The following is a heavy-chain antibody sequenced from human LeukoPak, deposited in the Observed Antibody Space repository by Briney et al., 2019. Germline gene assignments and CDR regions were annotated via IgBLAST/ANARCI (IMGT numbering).Heavy chain of an antibody. J-gene: IGHJ4*02. Sequence: GASVKVSCKASGGTFRSNAINWVRQAPGQGLEWMEIINPSGGSTSYAQKFQGRVTVTRDTSTSTVYMELSSLRSEDTAMYYCAREGEIGYDLSDYWGQGTLVTVSS. CDR2: INPSGGST. CDR1: GGTFRSNA. V-gene: IGHV1-46*01. D-gene: IGHD5-12*01. CDR3: AREGEIGYDLSDY.